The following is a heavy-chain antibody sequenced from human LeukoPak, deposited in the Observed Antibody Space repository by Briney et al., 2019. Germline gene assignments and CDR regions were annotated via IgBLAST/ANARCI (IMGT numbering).Heavy chain of an antibody. D-gene: IGHD3-3*01. CDR1: GFTFSTFG. CDR2: ISSSSSYI. CDR3: ARRYYDFWSGYSYYFDY. Sequence: PGGSLRLSCAASGFTFSTFGMNWVRQAPGKGLEWVSFISSSSSYIYYADSVKGRFTISRDNAKNSLYLQMNSLRAEDTAVYYCARRYYDFWSGYSYYFDYWGQGTLVTVSS. J-gene: IGHJ4*02. V-gene: IGHV3-21*01.